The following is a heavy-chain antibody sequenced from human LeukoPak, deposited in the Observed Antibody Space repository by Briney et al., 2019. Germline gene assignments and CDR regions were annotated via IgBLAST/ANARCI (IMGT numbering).Heavy chain of an antibody. J-gene: IGHJ4*02. D-gene: IGHD6-13*01. CDR1: GITLSNYD. CDR3: GKGGQQVVEGIDY. Sequence: GGPLRLSCDACGITLSNYDMNWVPESRGKGREWVSNISCGGGVTYYADSVTARHTTPRHNSKITLYMQMNSLRAEGTAVYYCGKGGQQVVEGIDYWGRGTLVTVSS. CDR2: ISCGGGVT. V-gene: IGHV3-23*01.